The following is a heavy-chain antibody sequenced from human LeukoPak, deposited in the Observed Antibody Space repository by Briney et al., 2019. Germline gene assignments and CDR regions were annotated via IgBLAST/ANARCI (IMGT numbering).Heavy chain of an antibody. J-gene: IGHJ4*02. Sequence: PSETLSLTCTVSGGSISSSSYYWGWIRQPPGKGLEWIGSFYYSGSTYYNPSLKSRVTISLDKSKNQFSLKLTSVTAADTAVYYCARYRGGSGYHFDYWGQGTLVTVSS. CDR1: GGSISSSSYY. V-gene: IGHV4-39*07. CDR3: ARYRGGSGYHFDY. D-gene: IGHD5-12*01. CDR2: FYYSGST.